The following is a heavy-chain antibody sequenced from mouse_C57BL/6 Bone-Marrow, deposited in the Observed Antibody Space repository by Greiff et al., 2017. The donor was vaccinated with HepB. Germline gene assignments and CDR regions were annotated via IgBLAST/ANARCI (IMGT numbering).Heavy chain of an antibody. V-gene: IGHV1-26*01. CDR1: GYTFTDYY. D-gene: IGHD2-3*01. CDR2: INPNNGGT. J-gene: IGHJ1*03. Sequence: EVQLQQSGPELVKPGASVKISCKASGYTFTDYYMNWVKQSHGKSLEWIGDINPNNGGTSYNQKFKGKATLTVDKSSSTAYMELRSLTSEDSAVYNCASSYDYWYFDVWGTGTTVTVSS. CDR3: ASSYDYWYFDV.